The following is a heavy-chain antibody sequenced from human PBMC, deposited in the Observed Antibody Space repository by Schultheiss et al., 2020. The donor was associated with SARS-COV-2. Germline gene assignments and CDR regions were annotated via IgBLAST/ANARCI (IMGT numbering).Heavy chain of an antibody. Sequence: GGSLRLSCAASGFTFSSYAMSWVRQAPGKGLEWVSSMSGSGATTFYADSVRGRFTISRDNSKNTLFLQMNSLRAEDTALYYCAKRTYEEYTSSRPYYYSMDVWGQGTTVTVSS. CDR1: GFTFSSYA. CDR3: AKRTYEEYTSSRPYYYSMDV. D-gene: IGHD6-6*01. V-gene: IGHV3-23*01. J-gene: IGHJ6*02. CDR2: MSGSGATT.